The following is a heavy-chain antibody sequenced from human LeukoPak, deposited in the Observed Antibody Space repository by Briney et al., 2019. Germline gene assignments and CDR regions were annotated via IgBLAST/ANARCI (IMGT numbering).Heavy chain of an antibody. V-gene: IGHV4-34*01. CDR1: GGPFSGYY. J-gene: IGHJ4*02. Sequence: SETLSLTCAVYGGPFSGYYWSWIRQPPGKGLEWIGEINHSGSTNYNPSLKSRVTISVDTSKSQFSLKLSSVTAADTAVYYCARARGYSGSYPSYWGQGTLVTVSS. D-gene: IGHD1-26*01. CDR2: INHSGST. CDR3: ARARGYSGSYPSY.